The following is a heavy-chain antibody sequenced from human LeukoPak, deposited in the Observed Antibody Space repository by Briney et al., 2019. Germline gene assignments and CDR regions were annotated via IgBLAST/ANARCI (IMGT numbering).Heavy chain of an antibody. CDR3: ISDLCGRDDQ. J-gene: IGHJ5*02. CDR2: MDPDGRTI. Sequence: ETLSLTCTVSGGSISSGGYYWSWIRQHPGKGLEWVSRMDPDGRTIDYADSVKGRFTISRDNAKDTLYLQMSSLRDEDTAVYYCISDLCGRDDQWGRGTLVTVSS. D-gene: IGHD1-1*01. V-gene: IGHV3-74*01. CDR1: GGSISSGGYY.